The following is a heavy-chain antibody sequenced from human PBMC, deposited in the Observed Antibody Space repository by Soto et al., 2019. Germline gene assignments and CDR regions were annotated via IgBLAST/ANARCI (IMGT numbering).Heavy chain of an antibody. CDR2: IYYSGST. Sequence: SETLSLTCTVSGGSISSDYWSWIRQPPGKGLEWIVYIYYSGSTNYNPSPRSRVTISVDTSKNQFSLKLSSVTAADTAVYYCASGGYSYGTFDYWGQGTLVTVSS. J-gene: IGHJ4*02. V-gene: IGHV4-59*01. CDR3: ASGGYSYGTFDY. CDR1: GGSISSDY. D-gene: IGHD5-18*01.